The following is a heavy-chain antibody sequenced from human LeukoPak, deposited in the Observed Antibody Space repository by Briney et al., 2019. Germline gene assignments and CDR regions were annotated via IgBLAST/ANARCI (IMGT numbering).Heavy chain of an antibody. V-gene: IGHV3-23*01. Sequence: GGSLRLSCAASGFTFSSYAMSWVRQAPGKGLEWVSAISGSGGSTYYADSVKGRFTISRDSSKNTLYLQMNSLRAEDTAVYYCARWYCGTNNCYYDYWGQGTLVTVSS. D-gene: IGHD4/OR15-4a*01. J-gene: IGHJ4*02. CDR2: ISGSGGST. CDR3: ARWYCGTNNCYYDY. CDR1: GFTFSSYA.